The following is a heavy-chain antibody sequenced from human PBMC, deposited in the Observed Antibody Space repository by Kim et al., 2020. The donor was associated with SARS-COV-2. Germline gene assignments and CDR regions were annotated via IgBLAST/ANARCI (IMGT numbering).Heavy chain of an antibody. D-gene: IGHD3-10*01. CDR3: ANSPRTLPDEVYYYYGMDV. CDR1: GFTFSSYG. J-gene: IGHJ6*02. V-gene: IGHV3-30*18. CDR2: ISYDGSNK. Sequence: GGSLRLSCAASGFTFSSYGMHWVRQAPGKGLEWVAVISYDGSNKYYADSVKGRFTISRDNSKNTLYLQMNSLRAEDTAVYYCANSPRTLPDEVYYYYGMDVWGQGTTVTVSS.